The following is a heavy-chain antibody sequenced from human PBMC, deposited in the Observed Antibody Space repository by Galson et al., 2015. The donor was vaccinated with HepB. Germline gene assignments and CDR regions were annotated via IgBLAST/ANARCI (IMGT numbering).Heavy chain of an antibody. J-gene: IGHJ4*02. CDR1: GFTFSDYY. V-gene: IGHV3-11*01. CDR3: ARDLRQWLVLGTYFDY. Sequence: SLRLSCAASGFTFSDYYMSWIRQAPGKGLEWVSYISSSGSTIYYADSVKGRFTISRDNAKNSLYLQMNSLRAEDTAVYYCARDLRQWLVLGTYFDYWGQGTLVTVSS. D-gene: IGHD6-19*01. CDR2: ISSSGSTI.